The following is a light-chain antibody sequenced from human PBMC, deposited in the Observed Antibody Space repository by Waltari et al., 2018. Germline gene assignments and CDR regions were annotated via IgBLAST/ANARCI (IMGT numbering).Light chain of an antibody. CDR3: QNYYSAPWT. J-gene: IGKJ1*01. V-gene: IGKV1-27*01. CDR1: QGISNF. CDR2: AAS. Sequence: DIQMTQSQSSLSASIGDRVTITCRASQGISNFLAWYQQNPGNVPKLLIFAASTLQSGVPSRFSGSGSGADFALTISSLQPEDVATYYCQNYYSAPWTFGQGTKVVIK.